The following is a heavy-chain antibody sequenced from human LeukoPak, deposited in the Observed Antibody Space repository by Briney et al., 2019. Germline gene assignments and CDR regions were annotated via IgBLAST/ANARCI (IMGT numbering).Heavy chain of an antibody. Sequence: ASVRVSCKASGGTFSSYAISWVRQAPGQGLEWMGRIIPILGIANYAQKFRGRVTITADKSTSTAYMELSSLRSEDTAVYYCARGLIVVVPAANLYYYYGMDVWGQGTTVTVSS. CDR2: IIPILGIA. V-gene: IGHV1-69*04. CDR1: GGTFSSYA. D-gene: IGHD2-2*01. J-gene: IGHJ6*02. CDR3: ARGLIVVVPAANLYYYYGMDV.